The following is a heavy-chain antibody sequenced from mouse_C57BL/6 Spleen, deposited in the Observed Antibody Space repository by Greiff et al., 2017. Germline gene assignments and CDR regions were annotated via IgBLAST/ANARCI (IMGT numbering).Heavy chain of an antibody. CDR3: TSSYYDGYWYFDV. CDR1: GFNIKDYY. V-gene: IGHV14-1*01. J-gene: IGHJ1*03. CDR2: IDPEDGDT. Sequence: VQLKQSGAELVRPGASVKLSCTASGFNIKDYYMHWVKQRPEQGLEWIGRIDPEDGDTEYAPKFQGKATMTADTSSNTAYLQLSSLTSEDTAVYYCTSSYYDGYWYFDVWGTGTTVTVSS. D-gene: IGHD1-1*01.